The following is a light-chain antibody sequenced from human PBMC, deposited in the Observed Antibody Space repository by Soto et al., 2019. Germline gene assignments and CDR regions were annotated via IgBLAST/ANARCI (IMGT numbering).Light chain of an antibody. CDR3: LQHNTYPWT. CDR2: AAS. J-gene: IGKJ1*01. V-gene: IGKV1-17*01. Sequence: IQMTQSPSSLSASVGDRVTITCQASQDISNYLNWYQQKPGKAPKRLIYAASSLQRGVPSRFSGSGSGTEFTLTISSLQPEDFGTYYCLQHNTYPWTFGQGTKVDIK. CDR1: QDISNY.